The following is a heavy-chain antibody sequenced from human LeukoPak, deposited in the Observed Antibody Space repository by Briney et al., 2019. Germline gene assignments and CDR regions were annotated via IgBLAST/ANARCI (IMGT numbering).Heavy chain of an antibody. CDR3: TRSAYDHGGNRPKTFDI. J-gene: IGHJ3*02. CDR2: MKEDGSMK. Sequence: GGSLRLSCAASGFTISGYWMSWVRQAPGKGLEWVANMKEDGSMKYYVDSVKGRFTISRDNAKNSLYLQMNSLRDDDTAVYYCTRSAYDHGGNRPKTFDIWGQGTMVTVSS. V-gene: IGHV3-7*01. D-gene: IGHD4-23*01. CDR1: GFTISGYW.